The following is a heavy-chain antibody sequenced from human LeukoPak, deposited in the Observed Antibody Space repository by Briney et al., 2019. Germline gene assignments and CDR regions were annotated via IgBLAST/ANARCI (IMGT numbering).Heavy chain of an antibody. CDR2: IYTSGST. J-gene: IGHJ4*02. CDR3: ASSTGSGSHYPLFDY. V-gene: IGHV4-61*02. Sequence: KTSETLSLTCTVSGGSISSGSYSWSWIRQPAGKGLEWIGRIYTSGSTNYNPSLKSRVTISVDTSKNQFSMKLSSVTAAYTAVYYCASSTGSGSHYPLFDYWGQGPVVTVSS. D-gene: IGHD3-10*01. CDR1: GGSISSGSYS.